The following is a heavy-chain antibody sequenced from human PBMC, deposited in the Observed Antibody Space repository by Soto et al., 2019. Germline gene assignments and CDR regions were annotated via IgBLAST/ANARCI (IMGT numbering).Heavy chain of an antibody. CDR3: ARAPPATPGHWFDP. V-gene: IGHV4-4*01. J-gene: IGHJ5*02. Sequence: PSETLSLTCAVSGGSISSSNWWSWVRQPPGKGLEWIGEIYHSGSTNYNPSLKSRVTISVDKSKNQFSLKLSSVTAADTAVYCCARAPPATPGHWFDPWGQGTLVTVSS. CDR2: IYHSGST. D-gene: IGHD7-27*01. CDR1: GGSISSSNW.